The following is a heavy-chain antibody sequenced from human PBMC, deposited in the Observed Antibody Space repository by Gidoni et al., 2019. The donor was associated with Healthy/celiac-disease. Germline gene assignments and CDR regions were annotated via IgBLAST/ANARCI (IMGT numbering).Heavy chain of an antibody. CDR3: TTELFGSTSPYAFDI. CDR2: IKSKTDGGTT. CDR1: GFTFSNAW. V-gene: IGHV3-15*01. Sequence: EVQLVESGGGLVKPGGSIRLSCAASGFTFSNAWMSWVRQAPGKGLEWVGRIKSKTDGGTTDYAAPVKGRFTISRDDSKNTLYLQMNSLKTEDTAVYYCTTELFGSTSPYAFDIWGQGTMVTVSS. J-gene: IGHJ3*02. D-gene: IGHD2-2*01.